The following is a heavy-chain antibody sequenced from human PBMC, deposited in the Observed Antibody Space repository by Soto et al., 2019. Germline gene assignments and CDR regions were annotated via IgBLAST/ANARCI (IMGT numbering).Heavy chain of an antibody. CDR1: GYSFTSYW. CDR3: ARQSYYGSGTYYGMDV. D-gene: IGHD3-10*01. Sequence: GESLKISCKGSGYSFTSYWIGWVRQMPGKDLEWMGIIYPGDSDTRYSPSFQGQVTISADKSITTAYLQWSSLKASDTAMYYCARQSYYGSGTYYGMDVWGQGTTVTVSS. J-gene: IGHJ6*02. V-gene: IGHV5-51*01. CDR2: IYPGDSDT.